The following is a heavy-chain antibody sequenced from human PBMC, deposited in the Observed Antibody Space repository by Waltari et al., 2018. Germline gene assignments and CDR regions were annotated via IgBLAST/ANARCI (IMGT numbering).Heavy chain of an antibody. J-gene: IGHJ5*02. CDR2: IYYSGST. Sequence: QLQLQESGPGLVKPSETLSLTCTVSGGSISSSSYYWGWIRQPPGKGLEWIGSIYYSGSTYYNPSLKSRVTISVDTSKNQFSLKLSSVTAADTAVYYCARSFLRFLEVGVFDPWGQGTLVTVSS. V-gene: IGHV4-39*07. D-gene: IGHD3-3*01. CDR1: GGSISSSSYY. CDR3: ARSFLRFLEVGVFDP.